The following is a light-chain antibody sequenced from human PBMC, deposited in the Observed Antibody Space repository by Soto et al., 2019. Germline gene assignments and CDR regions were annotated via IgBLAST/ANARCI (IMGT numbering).Light chain of an antibody. CDR2: EVS. J-gene: IGLJ2*01. Sequence: QSALTQPASVSGSPGQSITISCTGTSSDVGDYNYVSWYQQHPGKAPKLMIYEVSNRPSGVSNRFSGSKSGNTASLTISGLQAEDEADYYCSSYTSISTLIFGGGTKVTVL. V-gene: IGLV2-14*01. CDR3: SSYTSISTLI. CDR1: SSDVGDYNY.